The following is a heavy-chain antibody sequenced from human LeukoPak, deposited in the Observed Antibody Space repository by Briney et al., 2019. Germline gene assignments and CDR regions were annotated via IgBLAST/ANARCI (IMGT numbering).Heavy chain of an antibody. J-gene: IGHJ4*02. Sequence: SVKVSCKASGTTFSRSAISWVRQAPGQGLERMGGVIPILGTTNYAQKLQDRVSITTDESTSTAYMEVTSLRSVDTAVYYCARDDGSATMGFDSWGQGTLVTVSS. CDR2: VIPILGTT. V-gene: IGHV1-69*05. CDR3: ARDDGSATMGFDS. CDR1: GTTFSRSA. D-gene: IGHD1-26*01.